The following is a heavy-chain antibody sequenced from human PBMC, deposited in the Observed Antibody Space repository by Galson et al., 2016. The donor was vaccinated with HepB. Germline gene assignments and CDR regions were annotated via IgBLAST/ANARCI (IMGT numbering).Heavy chain of an antibody. Sequence: WVRQAPGKGLEWVSAISASGGSTYYADSVKGRFTISRSNSKNTLYLHMNSLRAEDTAVYYCAKGKLPNYFDYWGQGTLVTVSS. CDR3: AKGKLPNYFDY. V-gene: IGHV3-23*01. D-gene: IGHD1-26*01. CDR2: ISASGGST. J-gene: IGHJ4*02.